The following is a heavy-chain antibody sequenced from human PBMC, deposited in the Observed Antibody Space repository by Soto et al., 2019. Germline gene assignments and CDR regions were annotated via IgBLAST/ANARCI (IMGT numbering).Heavy chain of an antibody. V-gene: IGHV1-18*01. Sequence: QVQLVQSGAEVKKPRASVKVSCKASGYTFTSYGISWVRQAPGQGLEWMGWISAYNGNTNYAQKLQGRVTMTTDTATSTAYMELRSLRSDDTAVYYCARGRHNYGSGSPNYYWGQGTLVTVSS. CDR2: ISAYNGNT. CDR3: ARGRHNYGSGSPNYY. D-gene: IGHD3-10*01. J-gene: IGHJ4*02. CDR1: GYTFTSYG.